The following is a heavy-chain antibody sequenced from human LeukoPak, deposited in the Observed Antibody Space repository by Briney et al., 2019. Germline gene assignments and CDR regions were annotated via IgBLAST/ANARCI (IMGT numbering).Heavy chain of an antibody. CDR2: VSHDGLT. V-gene: IGHV4-4*02. J-gene: IGHJ4*02. Sequence: EPSETLSHTCSVSGVSISRSHWWSWVRQPPGKGLEWIREVSHDGLTNYNPSPKSRVTVSLDKSRNQFSIILTSVTAADTAVYYCARNGDYNLDYWGQGTLVTVSS. D-gene: IGHD4-17*01. CDR1: GVSISRSHW. CDR3: ARNGDYNLDY.